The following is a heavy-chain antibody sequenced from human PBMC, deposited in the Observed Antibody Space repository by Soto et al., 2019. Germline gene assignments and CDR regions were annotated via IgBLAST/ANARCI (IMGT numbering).Heavy chain of an antibody. V-gene: IGHV1-69*01. CDR2: IIPIFGTT. CDR3: AGSYKYGSGTDDAFDV. CDR1: GGTSSSYA. D-gene: IGHD3-10*01. Sequence: QVQLVQSGTEVKKPGSSVKVSCKASGGTSSSYAISWVLQAPGQGLEWMGGIIPIFGTTNYAQKFQGRVSITADESTSTAYMELSSLRSEDTAVYYCAGSYKYGSGTDDAFDVGGQVTMVIVSS. J-gene: IGHJ3*01.